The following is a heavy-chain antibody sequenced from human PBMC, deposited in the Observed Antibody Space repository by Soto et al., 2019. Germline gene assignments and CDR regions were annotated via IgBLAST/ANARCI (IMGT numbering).Heavy chain of an antibody. J-gene: IGHJ4*02. CDR1: GFTFSSYN. D-gene: IGHD6-6*01. Sequence: GGSLRLSCAASGFTFSSYNINWVRQTPGKGLEWISYISSGGGTIYYADSVRGRFTISRDNAKNSLYLQMNSLRDDDTAVYYCARDGSSFYYWGQGTLVTVSS. CDR3: ARDGSSFYY. V-gene: IGHV3-48*02. CDR2: ISSGGGTI.